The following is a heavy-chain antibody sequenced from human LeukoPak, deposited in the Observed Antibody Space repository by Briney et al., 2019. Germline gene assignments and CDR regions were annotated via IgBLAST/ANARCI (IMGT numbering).Heavy chain of an antibody. Sequence: GGSLRPSCAASGFIFSSYSMNWVRQAPGKGLEWVSAISASGGSTYYADSMKGRFTISRDNSKNTLYLQMNSLRAEDTAVYYCARACSGGSCYLAAFDIWGQGTMVTVSS. CDR3: ARACSGGSCYLAAFDI. CDR2: ISASGGST. V-gene: IGHV3-23*01. CDR1: GFIFSSYS. D-gene: IGHD2-15*01. J-gene: IGHJ3*02.